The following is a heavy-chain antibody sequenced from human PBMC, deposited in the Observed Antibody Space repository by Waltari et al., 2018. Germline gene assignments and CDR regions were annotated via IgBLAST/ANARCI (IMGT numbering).Heavy chain of an antibody. CDR3: ASVSGLSLLLPNDY. CDR1: GGTFSSYA. J-gene: IGHJ4*02. Sequence: QVQLVQSGAEVKKPGSSVKVSCKASGGTFSSYAISWVRQAPGQGLEWMGRIIPICGTANDAQKVQGRVTITADKATSTAYMELSSLRSEDTAVYYCASVSGLSLLLPNDYWGQGTLVTVSS. D-gene: IGHD3-16*02. V-gene: IGHV1-69*08. CDR2: IIPICGTA.